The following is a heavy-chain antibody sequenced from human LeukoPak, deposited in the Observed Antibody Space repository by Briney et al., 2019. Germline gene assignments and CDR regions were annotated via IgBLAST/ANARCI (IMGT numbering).Heavy chain of an antibody. Sequence: GGSLRLSCRVSGFTFNTYWMHWVRQAPGKGLVWVSRMNNDGRVISYADSVKGRFTISRDNAKNTLYLQMNSLRAEDTAVYYCARKRGGYHSGDYWGQGTLVTVSS. J-gene: IGHJ4*02. D-gene: IGHD5-12*01. CDR1: GFTFNTYW. V-gene: IGHV3-74*01. CDR3: ARKRGGYHSGDY. CDR2: MNNDGRVI.